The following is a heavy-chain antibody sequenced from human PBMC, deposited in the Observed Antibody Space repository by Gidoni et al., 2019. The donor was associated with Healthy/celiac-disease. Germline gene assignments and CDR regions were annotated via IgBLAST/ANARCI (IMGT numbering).Heavy chain of an antibody. V-gene: IGHV5-51*01. Sequence: EVQLVQSGAEVKKPGESLKISCKGSGYSFTSYWIGWVRQMPGKGLEWMGIIYPGDSDTRYSPYFQGQVTSSADKSISTAYLQWSSLKATDTAMYYCARLDCSGGSCYGAADYWGQGTLVTVSS. CDR3: ARLDCSGGSCYGAADY. CDR2: IYPGDSDT. J-gene: IGHJ4*02. D-gene: IGHD2-15*01. CDR1: GYSFTSYW.